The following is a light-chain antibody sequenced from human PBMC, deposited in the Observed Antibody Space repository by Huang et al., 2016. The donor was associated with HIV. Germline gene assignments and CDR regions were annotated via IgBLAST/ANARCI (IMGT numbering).Light chain of an antibody. CDR1: QNVGTS. J-gene: IGKJ4*01. Sequence: IRMTQSPSLLSASTGDRVTITCRASQNVGTSLAWYQQRPGRAPVLLIYDASTLQRGVPARFSGSGSRTVFTLTIGCLQVEDAATYYCQHSDGLSPLTFGGGT. CDR3: QHSDGLSPLT. V-gene: IGKV1-8*01. CDR2: DAS.